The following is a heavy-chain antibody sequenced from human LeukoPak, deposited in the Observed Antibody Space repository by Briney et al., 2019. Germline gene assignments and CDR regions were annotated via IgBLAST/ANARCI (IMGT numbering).Heavy chain of an antibody. Sequence: ASVKVSCKASGYTFTSYYMHWVRQAPGKGLEWMGGFDPEDGETIYAQKFQGRVTMTEDTSTDTAYMELSSLRSEDTAVYYCATASWQLLSPFDYWGQGTLVTVSS. CDR3: ATASWQLLSPFDY. V-gene: IGHV1-24*01. CDR2: FDPEDGET. CDR1: GYTFTSYY. J-gene: IGHJ4*02. D-gene: IGHD2-15*01.